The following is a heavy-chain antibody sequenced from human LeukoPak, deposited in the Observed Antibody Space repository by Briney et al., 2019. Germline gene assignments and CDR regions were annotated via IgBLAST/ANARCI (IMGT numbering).Heavy chain of an antibody. CDR2: IKEDGSEK. J-gene: IGHJ4*02. V-gene: IGHV3-7*01. CDR1: GFTFSNYW. CDR3: ARGRQLGY. D-gene: IGHD6-13*01. Sequence: GGSLRLSCAASGFTFSNYWMSWVRQAPGKGLEWVANIKEDGSEKDYVDSVKGRFTISRDNARNSLYLQMNSLRAEDTAVYYCARGRQLGYWGQGTLVTVSS.